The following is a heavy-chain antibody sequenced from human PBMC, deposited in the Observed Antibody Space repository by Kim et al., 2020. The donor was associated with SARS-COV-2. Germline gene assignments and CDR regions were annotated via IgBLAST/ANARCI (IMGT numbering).Heavy chain of an antibody. D-gene: IGHD4-17*01. CDR2: IRSKAYGGTT. CDR3: TRATTTWAEYFQH. CDR1: GFTFGDYA. V-gene: IGHV3-49*04. Sequence: GGSLRLSCTASGFTFGDYAMSWVRQAPGKGLEWVGFIRSKAYGGTTEYAASVKGRFTISRDDSKSIAYLQMNSLKTEDTAVYYCTRATTTWAEYFQHWGQGTLVTVSS. J-gene: IGHJ1*01.